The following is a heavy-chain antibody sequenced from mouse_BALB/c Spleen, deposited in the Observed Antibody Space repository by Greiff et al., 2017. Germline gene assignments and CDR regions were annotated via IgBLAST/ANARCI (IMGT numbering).Heavy chain of an antibody. CDR3: TGLDY. V-gene: IGHV6-6*02. CDR2: IRLKSDNYAA. CDR1: GFTFSSYW. J-gene: IGHJ2*01. Sequence: EVKVEESGGGLVQPGGSMKLSCVASGFTFSSYWMSWVRQSPEKGLEWVAEIRLKSDNYAAHYAESVKGKFTISRDDSKSRLYLQMNSLRAEDTGIYYCTGLDYWGQGTTLTVSS.